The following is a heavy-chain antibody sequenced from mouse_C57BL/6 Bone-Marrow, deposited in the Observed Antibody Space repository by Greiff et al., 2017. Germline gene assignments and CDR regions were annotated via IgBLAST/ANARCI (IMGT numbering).Heavy chain of an antibody. CDR2: IDPSDSYT. V-gene: IGHV1-69*01. CDR3: ARWGTGYPRSAMDD. D-gene: IGHD3-2*02. J-gene: IGHJ4*01. CDR1: GYTFTSYW. Sequence: QVQLQQPGAELVMPGTSVKLSCTASGYTFTSYWMHWVKQRPGQGLEWIGEIDPSDSYTNYNQQFKGNFTLTIDKSSSTAYMQLSSLTSEDSAVYYCARWGTGYPRSAMDDWGQGTSVTVAS.